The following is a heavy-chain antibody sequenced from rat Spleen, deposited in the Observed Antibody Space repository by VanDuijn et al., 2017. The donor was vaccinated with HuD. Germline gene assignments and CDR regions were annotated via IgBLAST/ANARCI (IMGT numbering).Heavy chain of an antibody. CDR1: GFTFSNYD. D-gene: IGHD1-12*01. CDR3: ARSEFITVMFVPFTY. Sequence: EVQLVESGGGLVQPGRSLKLSCAASGFTFSNYDMAWVRQAPTQGLEWVASIRTSGGTTYYRDSVKGRFTISRDNAKSTLYLQMNSLRSEDTATYYCARSEFITVMFVPFTYWGQGTLVTVSS. V-gene: IGHV5-25*01. CDR2: IRTSGGTT. J-gene: IGHJ3*01.